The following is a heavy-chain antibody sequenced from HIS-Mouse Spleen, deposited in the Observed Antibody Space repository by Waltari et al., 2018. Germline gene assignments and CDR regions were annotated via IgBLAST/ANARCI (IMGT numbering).Heavy chain of an antibody. CDR2: IYYSGST. V-gene: IGHV4-39*07. J-gene: IGHJ2*01. CDR3: AREIPYSSSWYDWYFDL. CDR1: GGSISSSSYY. D-gene: IGHD6-13*01. Sequence: QLQLQASGPGLVKPSETLSLTCTVSGGSISSSSYYRVWIRQPPGKGLEWIGSIYYSGSTYYNPSLKSRVTISVDTSKNQFSLKLSSVTAADTAVYYCAREIPYSSSWYDWYFDLWGRGTLVTVSS.